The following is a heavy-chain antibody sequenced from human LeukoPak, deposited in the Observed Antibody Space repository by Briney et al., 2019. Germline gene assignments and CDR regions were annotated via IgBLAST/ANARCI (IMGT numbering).Heavy chain of an antibody. Sequence: SETLSLTCTVSGGSISSGGYYWSWIRQPPGKGLEWIGYIYHSGSTYYNPSLKSRVTISVDTSKNQFSLKLSSVTAADTAVYYCASPPYGGNSEAELHYWGQGTLVTVSS. CDR1: GGSISSGGYY. J-gene: IGHJ4*02. D-gene: IGHD4-23*01. CDR3: ASPPYGGNSEAELHY. V-gene: IGHV4-30-2*02. CDR2: IYHSGST.